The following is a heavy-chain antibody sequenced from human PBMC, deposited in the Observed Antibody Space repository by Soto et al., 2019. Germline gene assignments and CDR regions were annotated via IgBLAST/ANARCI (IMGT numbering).Heavy chain of an antibody. V-gene: IGHV1-69*12. CDR2: IIPIFGTA. D-gene: IGHD2-2*01. J-gene: IGHJ6*02. CDR3: AISSIVLVPADYYYYYGMDV. Sequence: QVQLVQSGAEVKKPGSSVKVSCKASGGTFSSYAISWVRQAPGQGLEWMGGIIPIFGTANYAQKFQGRVTITADESTSTAYMALSSLRSEDTAVYYCAISSIVLVPADYYYYYGMDVWGQGTTVTVSS. CDR1: GGTFSSYA.